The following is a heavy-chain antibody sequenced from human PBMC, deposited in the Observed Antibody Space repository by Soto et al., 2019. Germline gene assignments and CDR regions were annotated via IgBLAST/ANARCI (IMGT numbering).Heavy chain of an antibody. Sequence: PGGSLRLSCAASGFTFSSYGLHWVRKAPGKGLVWVSVISYDGSNKYYADSVKGRFTISRDNSKNTLYPQMNSLIAEDTAVYYCAGTSYYYDSSGYYEDDYWGQGT. D-gene: IGHD3-22*01. J-gene: IGHJ4*02. CDR1: GFTFSSYG. V-gene: IGHV3-30*03. CDR2: ISYDGSNK. CDR3: AGTSYYYDSSGYYEDDY.